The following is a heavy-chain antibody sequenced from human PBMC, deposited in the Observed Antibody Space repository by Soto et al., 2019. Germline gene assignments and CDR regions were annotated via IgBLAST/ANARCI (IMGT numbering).Heavy chain of an antibody. CDR1: GGSISSYY. Sequence: PSETLSLTCTGSGGSISSYYWSWIRQPPGKGLEWIGYIYYSGSTNYNPSLKSRVTISVDTSKNQFSLKLSSVTAADTAVYYCARAYGDYVSWFDPWGQGTLVTVSS. V-gene: IGHV4-59*01. J-gene: IGHJ5*02. CDR3: ARAYGDYVSWFDP. CDR2: IYYSGST. D-gene: IGHD4-17*01.